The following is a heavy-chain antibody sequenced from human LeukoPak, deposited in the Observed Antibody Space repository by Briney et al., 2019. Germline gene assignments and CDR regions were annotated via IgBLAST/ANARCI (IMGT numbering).Heavy chain of an antibody. CDR1: GYTFTSYY. Sequence: ASVKVSCKASGYTFTSYYMHWVRQAPGQGLEWMGIINPSGGSTSYAQKFQGRVTMTRDMSTSTVYMELSSLRSVDTAVYYCARDSNGRIVGATSGKSNKAFYYYYYMDVWGKGTTVTVSS. V-gene: IGHV1-46*01. J-gene: IGHJ6*03. D-gene: IGHD1-26*01. CDR2: INPSGGST. CDR3: ARDSNGRIVGATSGKSNKAFYYYYYMDV.